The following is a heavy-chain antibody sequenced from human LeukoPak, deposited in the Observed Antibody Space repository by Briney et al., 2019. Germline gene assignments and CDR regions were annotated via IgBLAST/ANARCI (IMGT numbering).Heavy chain of an antibody. D-gene: IGHD3-10*01. J-gene: IGHJ4*02. CDR2: IIPIFDTT. Sequence: SVKVSCKASGGTFSNYAISWVRQAPGQGLEWMGGIIPIFDTTTYAQKFQGRVTITADESTSTAYMDLSSLRFEDTAVYYCARGMNRGVTITSEIYFDYWGQGTLVTVSS. CDR1: GGTFSNYA. CDR3: ARGMNRGVTITSEIYFDY. V-gene: IGHV1-69*13.